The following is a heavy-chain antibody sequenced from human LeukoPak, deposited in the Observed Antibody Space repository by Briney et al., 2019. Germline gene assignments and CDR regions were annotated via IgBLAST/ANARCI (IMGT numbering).Heavy chain of an antibody. CDR3: ARGWGPAYCGGDCHRHFDY. D-gene: IGHD2-21*02. J-gene: IGHJ4*02. Sequence: ASETLSLTCAVYGGSFSGYYWSWIRQPPGKGLEWIGEINHSGSTNYNPSLKSRVTMSVDTSKNQFSLKLSSVTAADTALYYCARGWGPAYCGGDCHRHFDYWGQGTLVTVSS. V-gene: IGHV4-34*01. CDR1: GGSFSGYY. CDR2: INHSGST.